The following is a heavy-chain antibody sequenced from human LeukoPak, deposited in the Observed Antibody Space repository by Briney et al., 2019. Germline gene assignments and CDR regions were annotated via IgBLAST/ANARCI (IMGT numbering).Heavy chain of an antibody. D-gene: IGHD2-15*01. J-gene: IGHJ4*02. CDR3: ASVVAGGSCYS. CDR1: GGSISSYY. CDR2: IYYSGST. V-gene: IGHV4-59*01. Sequence: PSETLSLTCTVSGGSISSYYWSWIRQPPGKGLEWIGYIYYSGSTNYNPSLKIRVTKSVDTSKNQFSLKLSSVTAADTAVYYCASVVAGGSCYSWGQGTLVTVSS.